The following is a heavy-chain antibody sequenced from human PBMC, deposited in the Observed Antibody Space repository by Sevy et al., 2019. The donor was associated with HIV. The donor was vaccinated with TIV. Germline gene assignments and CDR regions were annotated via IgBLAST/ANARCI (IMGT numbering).Heavy chain of an antibody. D-gene: IGHD6-13*01. CDR1: GFTFSRYG. CDR3: ANSRGRYEGSSWLYYYYIMDV. V-gene: IGHV3-30*18. Sequence: GESLKISCAAAGFTFSRYGMHWARQAPGKGLEWVAVISNDGSDKEYAESVKGGFTVSRDNSKDTVYLQMNSLRPDDTAVYYCANSRGRYEGSSWLYYYYIMDVWGQGTTVTVSS. CDR2: ISNDGSDK. J-gene: IGHJ6*02.